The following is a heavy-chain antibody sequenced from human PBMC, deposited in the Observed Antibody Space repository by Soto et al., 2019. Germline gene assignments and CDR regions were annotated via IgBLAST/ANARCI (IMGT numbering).Heavy chain of an antibody. Sequence: ESVGGLVQPGRSLRLSCADSGFTFDDYAMHWVRQAPGKGLEWVSGISWNSGSIGYADSVKGRFTISSDNAKNSLYLQMNSLRAEDTALYYCARDFRDYYGSGIYSSFDILGQGTIVTVSS. J-gene: IGHJ3*02. D-gene: IGHD3-10*01. CDR1: GFTFDDYA. V-gene: IGHV3-9*01. CDR2: ISWNSGSI. CDR3: ARDFRDYYGSGIYSSFDI.